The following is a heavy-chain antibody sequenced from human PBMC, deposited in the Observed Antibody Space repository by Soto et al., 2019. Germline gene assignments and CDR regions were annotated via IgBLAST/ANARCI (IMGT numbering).Heavy chain of an antibody. V-gene: IGHV4-31*03. CDR3: ARVNLGYVTGMDV. CDR1: GGPITNY. J-gene: IGHJ6*02. D-gene: IGHD5-12*01. CDR2: IYDSGST. Sequence: SETLSLTCTVSGGPITNYWSWIRQHPGKGLEWIGYIYDSGSTYYNPSLKSRVTMSLDTSKNRLSLKLTSVTAADTAVYYCARVNLGYVTGMDVWGQGTTVTVSS.